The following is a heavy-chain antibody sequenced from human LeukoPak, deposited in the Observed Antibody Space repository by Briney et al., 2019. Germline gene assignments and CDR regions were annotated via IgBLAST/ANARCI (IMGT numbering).Heavy chain of an antibody. V-gene: IGHV1-3*01. Sequence: ASVKLSCKASGYTFTSYAMHWVRQAPGQRLEWMGWINAGNGNTKYSQKFQGRVTITRDTSASTAYMELSSLRSEDTAVYYCARPTTVTRMDIWGQGTMVTVSS. CDR3: ARPTTVTRMDI. J-gene: IGHJ3*02. D-gene: IGHD4-17*01. CDR2: INAGNGNT. CDR1: GYTFTSYA.